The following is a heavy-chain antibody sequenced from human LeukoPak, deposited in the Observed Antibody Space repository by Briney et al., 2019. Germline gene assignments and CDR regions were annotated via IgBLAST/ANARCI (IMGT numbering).Heavy chain of an antibody. CDR3: ARDHGGYYFDY. D-gene: IGHD3-16*01. V-gene: IGHV4-59*01. Sequence: SETLSLTCTVAGGSIASYYWSWFRQPPGKRLEWIGHIYYSGSTNYNPSLKSRVSISVDTSKNQFSLRLNSVTAADTAVYYCARDHGGYYFDYWGQGTLVTVSS. J-gene: IGHJ4*02. CDR2: IYYSGST. CDR1: GGSIASYY.